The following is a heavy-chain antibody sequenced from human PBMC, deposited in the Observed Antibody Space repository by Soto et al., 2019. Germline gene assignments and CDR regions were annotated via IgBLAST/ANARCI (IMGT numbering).Heavy chain of an antibody. J-gene: IGHJ5*02. Sequence: SEPLSLTCAVAGGYIVGRGGYWSWIRQPPGKGLEWIGYIYYSGSTNYNPSLKSRVTISVDTSKNQFSLKLSSVTAADTAVYYCARVPGPWGQGTLVTVSS. CDR1: GGYIVGRGGY. V-gene: IGHV4-61*08. CDR3: ARVPGP. CDR2: IYYSGST.